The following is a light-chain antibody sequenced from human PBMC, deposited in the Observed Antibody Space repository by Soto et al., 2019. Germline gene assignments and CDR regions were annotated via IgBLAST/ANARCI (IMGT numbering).Light chain of an antibody. V-gene: IGLV2-14*01. J-gene: IGLJ1*01. CDR3: KSYTSSTSFG. CDR1: RSDIGTYNY. CDR2: DVS. Sequence: QSVLTQPASVSGSPGQSITISCTGTRSDIGTYNYVSWYQQHPGKASRLVIYDVSNRPSGVSNRFSGSKSGNTASLTIAGLQSEDEADYYCKSYTSSTSFGFGTGTKVTVL.